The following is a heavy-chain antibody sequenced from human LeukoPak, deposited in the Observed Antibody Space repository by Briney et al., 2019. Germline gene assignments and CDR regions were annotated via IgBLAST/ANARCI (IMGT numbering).Heavy chain of an antibody. Sequence: GGSLRLSCAASGFTFRSYSMNWVRQAPGKGLDWVQTISSSSTYIYYADSVKGRFTISRDNAENSVYLQMDSLRGDDTAVYYCARDLSLGAPGGFDYWGQGTLVTVSS. D-gene: IGHD3-16*01. V-gene: IGHV3-21*01. CDR3: ARDLSLGAPGGFDY. CDR2: ISSSSTYI. J-gene: IGHJ4*02. CDR1: GFTFRSYS.